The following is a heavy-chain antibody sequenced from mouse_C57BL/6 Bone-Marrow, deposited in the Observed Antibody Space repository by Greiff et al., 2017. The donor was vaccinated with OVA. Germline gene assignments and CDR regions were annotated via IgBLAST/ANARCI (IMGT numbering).Heavy chain of an antibody. D-gene: IGHD2-4*01. Sequence: VQLQQSGAELVRPGTSVKVSCKASGYAFTNYLIEWVKQRPGQGLEWIGVINPGSGGTNYNEKFKSKATLTVDKSSSTAYMQLSSLTSEDSAVYYCARRGYDYGFFDYWGQGTTLTVSS. CDR2: INPGSGGT. CDR1: GYAFTNYL. CDR3: ARRGYDYGFFDY. V-gene: IGHV1-54*01. J-gene: IGHJ2*01.